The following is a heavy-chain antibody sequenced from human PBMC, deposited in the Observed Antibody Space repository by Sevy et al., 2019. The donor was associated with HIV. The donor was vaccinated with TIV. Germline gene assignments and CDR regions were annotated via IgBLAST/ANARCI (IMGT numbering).Heavy chain of an antibody. J-gene: IGHJ6*03. Sequence: ASVKVSCKASGYTFPSYYMHWVRQAPGQGLEWMGIINPSGGSTSYAQKVQGRVTMTRDTSTSTVYMELSSLRSEDTAVYYCAAGDYSPQRYYYYYMDVWGKGTTVTVSS. V-gene: IGHV1-46*01. CDR1: GYTFPSYY. CDR2: INPSGGST. CDR3: AAGDYSPQRYYYYYMDV. D-gene: IGHD2-15*01.